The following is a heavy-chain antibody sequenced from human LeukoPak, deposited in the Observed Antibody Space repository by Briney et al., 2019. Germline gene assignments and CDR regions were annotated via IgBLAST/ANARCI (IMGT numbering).Heavy chain of an antibody. CDR1: GGSISSGGYS. CDR3: ARGLGRYYGSGSYYAYFDY. J-gene: IGHJ4*02. CDR2: IYHSGGT. V-gene: IGHV4-30-2*01. D-gene: IGHD3-10*01. Sequence: SQTLSLTCTVSGGSISSGGYSWSWIRQPPGKGLEWIGYIYHSGGTYYNPSLKSRVTISVDRPKNQFSLKLSSVTAADTAVYYCARGLGRYYGSGSYYAYFDYWGQGTLVTVSS.